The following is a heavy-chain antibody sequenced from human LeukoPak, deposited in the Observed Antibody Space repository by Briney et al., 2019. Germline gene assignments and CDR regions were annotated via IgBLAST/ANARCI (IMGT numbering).Heavy chain of an antibody. CDR3: ARGRRRVNYYDSSGPFDY. CDR2: INHSGST. V-gene: IGHV4-34*01. J-gene: IGHJ4*02. D-gene: IGHD3-22*01. CDR1: GGSFSGYY. Sequence: PSETLSLTCAVYGGSFSGYYWSWIRQPPGKGLEWIGEINHSGSTNYNPSLKSRVAISVDTSKNQFSLKLSSVTAADTAVYYCARGRRRVNYYDSSGPFDYWGQGTLVTVSS.